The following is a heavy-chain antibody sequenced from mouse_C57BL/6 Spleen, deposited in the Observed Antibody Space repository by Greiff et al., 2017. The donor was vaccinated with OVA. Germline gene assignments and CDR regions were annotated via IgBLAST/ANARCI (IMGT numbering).Heavy chain of an antibody. V-gene: IGHV2-6*01. J-gene: IGHJ4*01. D-gene: IGHD3-2*02. CDR1: GFSLTSYG. CDR3: ARQLRLGYAMDY. CDR2: IWGVGST. Sequence: VKLVESGPGLVAPSQSLSIICTVSGFSLTSYGVDWVRQSPGKGLEWLGVIWGVGSTNYNSALKSRLSISKDNSKSQVFLKMNSLQTDDTAMYYCARQLRLGYAMDYWGQGTSVTVSS.